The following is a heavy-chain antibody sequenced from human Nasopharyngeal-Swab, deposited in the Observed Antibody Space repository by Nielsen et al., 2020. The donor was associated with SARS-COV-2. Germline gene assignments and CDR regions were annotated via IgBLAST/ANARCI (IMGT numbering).Heavy chain of an antibody. CDR3: AAGTWYRGGYDAFDV. J-gene: IGHJ3*01. D-gene: IGHD6-25*01. CDR2: VSSDGSNK. CDR1: GFTFSSYA. V-gene: IGHV3-30*03. Sequence: GESLKISCAASGFTFSSYAMSWARQAPGKGLEWVGVVSSDGSNKCYSDSGKGRFALSRDHSKNTVDLQMNSLTAEDTAVYYCAAGTWYRGGYDAFDVWGQGTVVTVSS.